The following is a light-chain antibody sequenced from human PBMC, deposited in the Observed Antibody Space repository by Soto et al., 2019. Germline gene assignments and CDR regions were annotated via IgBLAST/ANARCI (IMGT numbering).Light chain of an antibody. J-gene: IGLJ1*01. CDR1: SSDFGNYNL. V-gene: IGLV2-23*02. Sequence: QSALTQPASVSGSPGQSITISCTGTSSDFGNYNLVSWYQQHPGKVPKLILFEVNKRPSGVSGRFSGSKSGNTASLTITGLQSEDEADYYCCSHAGRYTYVFGTGTKLTVL. CDR2: EVN. CDR3: CSHAGRYTYV.